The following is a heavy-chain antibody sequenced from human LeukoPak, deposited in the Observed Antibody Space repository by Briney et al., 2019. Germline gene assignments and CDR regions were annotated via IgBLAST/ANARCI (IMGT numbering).Heavy chain of an antibody. D-gene: IGHD6-13*01. J-gene: IGHJ4*02. CDR2: IYTSGST. V-gene: IGHV4-4*07. Sequence: SETLSLTCTVSGGSISSYYWSWIRQPPGKGLEWIGRIYTSGSTNYNPSLKSRVTMSVDASKNQFSLKLSSVTAADTAVYYCAASTAAGTFDYWGQGTLVTVSS. CDR3: AASTAAGTFDY. CDR1: GGSISSYY.